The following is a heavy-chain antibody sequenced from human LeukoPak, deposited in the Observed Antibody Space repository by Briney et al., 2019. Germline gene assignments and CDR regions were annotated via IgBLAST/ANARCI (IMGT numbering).Heavy chain of an antibody. CDR2: ISYDGSNK. CDR1: GFTLSNYG. Sequence: GGSLRLSCAASGFTLSNYGMHWVRLAPGKGLEWVTLISYDGSNKYYADSVKGRFTISRDNSKNTLYLQMNSLRAEDTAVYYCAKDYRPHDFWSGLVDYWGQGTLVTVSS. CDR3: AKDYRPHDFWSGLVDY. D-gene: IGHD3-3*01. J-gene: IGHJ4*02. V-gene: IGHV3-30*18.